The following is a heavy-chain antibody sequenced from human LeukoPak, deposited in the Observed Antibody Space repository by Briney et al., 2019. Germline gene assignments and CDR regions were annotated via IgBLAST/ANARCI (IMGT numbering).Heavy chain of an antibody. J-gene: IGHJ4*02. V-gene: IGHV3-21*01. D-gene: IGHD5-12*01. CDR1: GFTFSSYS. CDR2: ISSSSHYI. Sequence: GGSLRLSCAASGFTFSSYSMNWVRQAPGKGLEWVSFISSSSHYIYYADSVKGRFTISRDNAKNSLYLQMNSLRAEDTAVYYCARDRRDIVTTYFDYWGQGTLVTVSS. CDR3: ARDRRDIVTTYFDY.